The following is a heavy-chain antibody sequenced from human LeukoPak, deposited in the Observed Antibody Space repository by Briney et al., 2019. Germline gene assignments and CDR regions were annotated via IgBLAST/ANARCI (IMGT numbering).Heavy chain of an antibody. V-gene: IGHV4-4*07. CDR1: GGSSRNDI. J-gene: IGHJ2*01. D-gene: IGHD1-14*01. Sequence: SETLSLTCSVSGGSSRNDIWNWIRQPAGKGLEWIGRIHMNGIANYNPSLKSRVTMSLDTSNNQFSLNLYSVTAADTAVYYCARNRDWYWFFDLWGRGTLVTVSS. CDR3: ARNRDWYWFFDL. CDR2: IHMNGIA.